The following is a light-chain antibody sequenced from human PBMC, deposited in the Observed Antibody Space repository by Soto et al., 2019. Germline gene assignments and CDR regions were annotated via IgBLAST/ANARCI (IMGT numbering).Light chain of an antibody. Sequence: EIVLTQSPATLSLSPGERATLSCRASQSVSSSLAWYQQKPGQAPRLLIYDTSNRATDIPPRFSGSGSGTDFTLTISSLEPEDFAVYYCQQYHNWWTFGQGTKVDIK. CDR3: QQYHNWWT. CDR2: DTS. J-gene: IGKJ1*01. V-gene: IGKV3-11*01. CDR1: QSVSSS.